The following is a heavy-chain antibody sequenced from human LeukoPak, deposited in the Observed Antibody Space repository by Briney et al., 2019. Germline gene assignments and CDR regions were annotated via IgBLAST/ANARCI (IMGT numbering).Heavy chain of an antibody. CDR2: IGTASDT. V-gene: IGHV3-13*01. CDR3: ARGPPRGKYYYMDV. D-gene: IGHD1-1*01. J-gene: IGHJ6*03. Sequence: PGGSLRLSCAASGFTFSSFDMHWVRQPTGQGLEWVSIIGTASDTYYPGSVEGRFTLSRDNAKNSLYPQMNSLTAGDTAVYYCARGPPRGKYYYMDVWGKGTTVTVSS. CDR1: GFTFSSFD.